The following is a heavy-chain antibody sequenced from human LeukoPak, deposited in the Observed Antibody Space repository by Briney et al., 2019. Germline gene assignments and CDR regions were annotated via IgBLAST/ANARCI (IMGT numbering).Heavy chain of an antibody. CDR3: ATYRQVLLPFES. D-gene: IGHD2-8*02. CDR2: IRTDGSNK. CDR1: GFTFRRFG. V-gene: IGHV3-30*02. Sequence: GGSLRLSCVASGFTFRRFGMHWVRQAPGKGLDWVTFIRTDGSNKYYADSVKGRFTISRDNSKNTLYLQMNSLRAEDTAIYYCATYRQVLLPFESWGQGTLVTVSS. J-gene: IGHJ4*02.